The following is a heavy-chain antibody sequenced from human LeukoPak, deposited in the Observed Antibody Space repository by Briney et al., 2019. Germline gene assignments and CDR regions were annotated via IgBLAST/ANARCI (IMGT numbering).Heavy chain of an antibody. Sequence: PAATLSLTCTVSGGSFSSYQWSWIRQAPGQGLEWIGNIYYSGSANYNPSLTKRVIISVGTSKNQFSLKLSPVIAADTAVYYCARVGVDYSGNILKYFFDYWGQGTLVTVSS. CDR2: IYYSGSA. V-gene: IGHV4-59*12. CDR1: GGSFSSYQ. CDR3: ARVGVDYSGNILKYFFDY. J-gene: IGHJ4*02. D-gene: IGHD4-23*01.